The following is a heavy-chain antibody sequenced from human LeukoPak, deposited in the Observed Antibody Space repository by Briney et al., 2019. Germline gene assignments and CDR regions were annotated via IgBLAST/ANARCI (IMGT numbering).Heavy chain of an antibody. Sequence: VASVKVSRKASGYTFTSYDINWVRQATGQGLEWMGWMNPNSGNTGYAQKFQGRVTITRNTSIGTAYMELSSLRSEDTAVYYCARGRTGIAAALSNWGQGTLVTVSS. CDR3: ARGRTGIAAALSN. J-gene: IGHJ4*02. D-gene: IGHD6-13*01. CDR2: MNPNSGNT. V-gene: IGHV1-8*03. CDR1: GYTFTSYD.